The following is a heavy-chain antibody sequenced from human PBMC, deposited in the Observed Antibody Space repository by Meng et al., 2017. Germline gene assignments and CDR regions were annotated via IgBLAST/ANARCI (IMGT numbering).Heavy chain of an antibody. CDR1: GDSVSSKSAA. Sequence: QLQLQRSDPGLVKPPQTPSLTCAISGDSVSSKSAAWNGIRQSPSRGLEWLRRTYYRSKWYNDYAVSVKSRITINPDTSKNQFSLQLNSVTPEDTAVYYCTRDPEGAWGQGTLVTVSS. D-gene: IGHD3-16*01. J-gene: IGHJ4*02. V-gene: IGHV6-1*01. CDR2: TYYRSKWYN. CDR3: TRDPEGA.